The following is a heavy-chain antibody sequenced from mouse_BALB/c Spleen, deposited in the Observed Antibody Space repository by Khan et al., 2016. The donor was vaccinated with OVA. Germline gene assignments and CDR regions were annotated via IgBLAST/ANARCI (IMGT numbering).Heavy chain of an antibody. Sequence: QVRLQQSGAELVRPGASVTLSCKASGYTFTDYEMHWVKQTPVHGLEWIGAIDPETGGTAYNQKFKGKATLTADKSSSTAYMELRSLTSEDSAVYYCTTGTYYFDCWGQGTTLTVSS. D-gene: IGHD4-1*01. CDR3: TTGTYYFDC. V-gene: IGHV1-15*01. CDR2: IDPETGGT. J-gene: IGHJ2*01. CDR1: GYTFTDYE.